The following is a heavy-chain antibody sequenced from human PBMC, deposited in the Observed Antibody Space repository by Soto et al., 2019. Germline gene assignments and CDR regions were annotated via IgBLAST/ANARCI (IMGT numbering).Heavy chain of an antibody. V-gene: IGHV3-23*01. CDR1: GFTFSSYA. Sequence: GGSLRLSCAASGFTFSSYAMSWVRQAPGKGLEWVSAISANGDKTYYADSMKGRFTITRDNSKNTLYLQMNSLRAEDTAVYYFASDGSGYYRGYYFGMDVWGQGTTVTVSS. CDR2: ISANGDKT. D-gene: IGHD3-22*01. CDR3: ASDGSGYYRGYYFGMDV. J-gene: IGHJ6*02.